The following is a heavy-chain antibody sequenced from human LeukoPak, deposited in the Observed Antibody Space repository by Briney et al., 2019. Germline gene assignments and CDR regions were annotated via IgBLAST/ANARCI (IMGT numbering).Heavy chain of an antibody. Sequence: SETLSLTCAVSGGSISSGGHSWSWIRQPPGKGLEWIGYIYHSGSTYYNPSLKSRVTISVDRSKNQFSLKLSSVTAADTAVYYCARVRTAAADYWGQGTLVTVSS. CDR1: GGSISSGGHS. CDR3: ARVRTAAADY. D-gene: IGHD6-13*01. J-gene: IGHJ4*02. V-gene: IGHV4-30-2*01. CDR2: IYHSGST.